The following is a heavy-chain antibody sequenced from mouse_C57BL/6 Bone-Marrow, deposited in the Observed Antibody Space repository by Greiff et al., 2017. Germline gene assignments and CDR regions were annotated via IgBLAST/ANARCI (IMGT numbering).Heavy chain of an antibody. D-gene: IGHD1-1*01. CDR1: GYTFTSYW. Sequence: VQLQQPGAELVKPGASVKLSCKASGYTFTSYWMHWVKQRPGQGLEWIGMIHPNSGSTNYNETFKSKATLTVDKSSSTAYMQLSSLTSEDSAVYYCARSTYYYGSSHGDYWGQGTTLTVSS. CDR3: ARSTYYYGSSHGDY. CDR2: IHPNSGST. V-gene: IGHV1-64*01. J-gene: IGHJ2*01.